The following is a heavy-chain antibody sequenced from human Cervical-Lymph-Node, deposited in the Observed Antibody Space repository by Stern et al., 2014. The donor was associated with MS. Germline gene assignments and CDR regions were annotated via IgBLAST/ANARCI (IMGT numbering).Heavy chain of an antibody. D-gene: IGHD6-19*01. V-gene: IGHV3-30*18. Sequence: VKKVEPGGGVVQPGRSLRLSCAGSGFTFSTYGMHWVRQAPGKGLEWVALISNDGSKKYYVDSVKGRFTISRDNAKNTMYVQMNSLRDEDTAVYYCAKDRGSGWSLDYWGQGTLVTVSS. CDR1: GFTFSTYG. CDR3: AKDRGSGWSLDY. CDR2: ISNDGSKK. J-gene: IGHJ4*02.